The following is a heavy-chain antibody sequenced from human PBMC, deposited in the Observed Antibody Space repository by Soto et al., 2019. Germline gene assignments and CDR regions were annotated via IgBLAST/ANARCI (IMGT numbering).Heavy chain of an antibody. CDR3: ARGRYGDY. D-gene: IGHD1-1*01. J-gene: IGHJ4*02. CDR1: GYAFTTYG. Sequence: QVHLVQSGAEVKKPGASVKVSCKGSGYAFTTYGITWVRQAPGQGLEWMGWISAHNGNTNSAQKLQGRVTVTRDTSTSTAYMELRRLRSADTAVYYCARGRYGDYWGQGALVTVSS. CDR2: ISAHNGNT. V-gene: IGHV1-18*01.